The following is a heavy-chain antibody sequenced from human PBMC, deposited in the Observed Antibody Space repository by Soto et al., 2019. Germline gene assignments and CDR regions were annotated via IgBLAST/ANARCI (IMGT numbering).Heavy chain of an antibody. CDR3: AKESLPKHYGDTLFDY. J-gene: IGHJ4*02. CDR2: FRAGGRA. CDR1: GFSFNNYA. V-gene: IGHV3-23*01. D-gene: IGHD4-17*01. Sequence: EVQLLESGGALVRPGGSLRLSCAASGFSFNNYALSWVRQAPGKGLEWVSTFRAGGRAYYAASRQGRFTIARDSPQDTVILQISDLTPEDTAVYYCAKESLPKHYGDTLFDYWGQGPRVTVSS.